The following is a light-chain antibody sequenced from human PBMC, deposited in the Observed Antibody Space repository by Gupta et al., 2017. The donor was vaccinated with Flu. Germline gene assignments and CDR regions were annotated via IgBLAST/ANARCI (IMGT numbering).Light chain of an antibody. Sequence: PAFLSASVGDRVTITCRASQDISSYLTWYQQRPGKAPKLLIYAASTLQSGVPSRFSGSGFGTHFTLTISSLQSEDFATYYCQQLNTYPLTFGGGTKVEI. CDR1: QDISSY. CDR3: QQLNTYPLT. V-gene: IGKV1-9*01. CDR2: AAS. J-gene: IGKJ4*01.